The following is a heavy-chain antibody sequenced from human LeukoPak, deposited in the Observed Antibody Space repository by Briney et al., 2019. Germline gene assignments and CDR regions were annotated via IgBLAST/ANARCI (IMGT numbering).Heavy chain of an antibody. CDR3: AKEGSYPFDY. CDR1: GFTFSSYG. Sequence: GGSLRLSCAASGFTFSSYGMHWVRLAPGKGLEWVAVIWYDGSNKYYADSVKGRFTISRDNSKNTLYLQMNSLRAEDTAVYYCAKEGSYPFDYWGQGTLVTVSS. V-gene: IGHV3-33*06. D-gene: IGHD5-18*01. J-gene: IGHJ4*02. CDR2: IWYDGSNK.